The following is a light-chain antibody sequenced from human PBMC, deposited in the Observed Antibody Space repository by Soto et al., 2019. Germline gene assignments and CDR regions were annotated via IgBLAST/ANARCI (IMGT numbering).Light chain of an antibody. CDR3: SSYTSSNTLV. Sequence: QSALTQPASVSGSPGQSITISCTGTSRDVGGYNYVSWYQQYPGKAPKLMIYDVSNRPSGVSNRFSGSKSGNTASLTISGLQAEDEADYYCSSYTSSNTLVFGSGTKLTVL. CDR1: SRDVGGYNY. V-gene: IGLV2-14*01. CDR2: DVS. J-gene: IGLJ1*01.